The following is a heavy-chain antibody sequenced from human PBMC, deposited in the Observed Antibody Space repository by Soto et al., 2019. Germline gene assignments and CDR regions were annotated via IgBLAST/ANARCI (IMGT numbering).Heavy chain of an antibody. Sequence: ASVKVSCKASRYAFTSYDMHWVRQATEQGLEWMGWMNPNSGNTGYAQKFQGRFPMTRNTSISTAYMELSSLRSEDTAVYYRARERVNIVVVTASPGAFDIWGQGTMVTVSS. V-gene: IGHV1-8*01. CDR2: MNPNSGNT. D-gene: IGHD2-21*02. J-gene: IGHJ3*02. CDR3: ARERVNIVVVTASPGAFDI. CDR1: RYAFTSYD.